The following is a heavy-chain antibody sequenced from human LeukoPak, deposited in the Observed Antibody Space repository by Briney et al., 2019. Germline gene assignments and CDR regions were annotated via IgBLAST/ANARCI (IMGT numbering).Heavy chain of an antibody. J-gene: IGHJ5*02. CDR2: MNPNSGNT. Sequence: ASVKVSCKASGYTFTSYDINWVRQATGQGLEWMGWMNPNSGNTGYAQKFQGRVTITRNTSISTAYMELSSLRSEDTAVYYCARGNYYDSSGYYLRWFDPWGQGTLVTVSS. CDR1: GYTFTSYD. CDR3: ARGNYYDSSGYYLRWFDP. V-gene: IGHV1-8*01. D-gene: IGHD3-22*01.